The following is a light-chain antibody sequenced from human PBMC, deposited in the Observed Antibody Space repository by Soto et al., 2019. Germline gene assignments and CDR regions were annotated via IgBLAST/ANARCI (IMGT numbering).Light chain of an antibody. CDR3: QQYNNWPQT. V-gene: IGKV3-15*01. CDR2: GAS. CDR1: QSVSSN. J-gene: IGKJ1*01. Sequence: EIVMTQSPATLSVSPGERATLSCRASQSVSSNLAWYQQKPGQAPRLLIYGASTRANGIPARFSGSASGTEVTLPISSLQSEDFALYYCQQYNNWPQTFGQGTKVEIK.